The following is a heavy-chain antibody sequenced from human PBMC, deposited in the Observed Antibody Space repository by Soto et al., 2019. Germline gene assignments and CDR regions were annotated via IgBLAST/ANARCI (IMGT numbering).Heavy chain of an antibody. Sequence: ESGGGLVQPGGSLRLSCAASGFTFSNYAMSWVRQAPGKGLEWVSGISRTGGRTYYADSVRGRFTISRDNSRSMLYLQMTSLRADYTAVYFCAKDNGPPGTSDWYFDFWGRGTLVTVSS. CDR1: GFTFSNYA. D-gene: IGHD2-8*01. CDR3: AKDNGPPGTSDWYFDF. J-gene: IGHJ2*01. V-gene: IGHV3-23*01. CDR2: ISRTGGRT.